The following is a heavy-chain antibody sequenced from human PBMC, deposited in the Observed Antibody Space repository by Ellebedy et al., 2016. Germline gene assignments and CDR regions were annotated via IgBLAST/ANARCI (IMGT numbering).Heavy chain of an antibody. CDR2: ISSSSSYI. CDR1: GFTFSSYA. CDR3: ARASDNYYYYGMDV. J-gene: IGHJ6*02. V-gene: IGHV3-21*01. D-gene: IGHD3-10*01. Sequence: GGSLRLSCAASGFTFSSYAMHWVRQAPGKGLEWVSSISSSSSYIYYADSVKGRFTISRDNAKNSLYLQMNSVRAEDTAVYYCARASDNYYYYGMDVWGQGTTVTVSS.